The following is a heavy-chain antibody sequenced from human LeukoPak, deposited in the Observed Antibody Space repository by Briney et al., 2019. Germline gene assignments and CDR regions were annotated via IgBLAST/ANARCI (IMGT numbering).Heavy chain of an antibody. Sequence: GGSLRLSCAASGFTFSSYTMAWVRQAPGKGLECVSSLSFGGGTIYYADSVKGRFSISRDNSKNTLYLQMDSLRGEDTAVYYCAKDFRIGYSAHFDYWGQGALVTVSS. J-gene: IGHJ4*02. V-gene: IGHV3-23*01. D-gene: IGHD2-21*01. CDR2: LSFGGGTI. CDR1: GFTFSSYT. CDR3: AKDFRIGYSAHFDY.